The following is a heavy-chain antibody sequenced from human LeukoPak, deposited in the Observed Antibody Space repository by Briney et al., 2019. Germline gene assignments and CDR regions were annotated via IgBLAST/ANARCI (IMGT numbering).Heavy chain of an antibody. CDR3: TAAGTGYYGMDV. J-gene: IGHJ6*04. CDR2: FDPEDGET. CDR1: GYTLTELS. Sequence: ASVKVSCKVSGYTLTELSMHWVRQAPGKGLEWMGGFDPEDGETIYAQKFQGRVTMTGDTSTDTAYMELSSLRSEDTAVYYCTAAGTGYYGMDVWGKGTTVTVSS. D-gene: IGHD6-13*01. V-gene: IGHV1-24*01.